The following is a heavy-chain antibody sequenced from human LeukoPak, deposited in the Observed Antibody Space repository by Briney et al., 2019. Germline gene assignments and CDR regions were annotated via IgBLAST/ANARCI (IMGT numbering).Heavy chain of an antibody. Sequence: PGGSLRLSCAASGFTFSSYWMSWVRQAPGKGLEWVANIKQDGSEKYYVDSVKGRFTISRDNAKNSLYLQMNSLRAEDTALYYCARSGGYDLDYYYYYMDVWGKGTTVTVSS. V-gene: IGHV3-7*03. CDR3: ARSGGYDLDYYYYYMDV. CDR2: IKQDGSEK. J-gene: IGHJ6*03. CDR1: GFTFSSYW. D-gene: IGHD5-12*01.